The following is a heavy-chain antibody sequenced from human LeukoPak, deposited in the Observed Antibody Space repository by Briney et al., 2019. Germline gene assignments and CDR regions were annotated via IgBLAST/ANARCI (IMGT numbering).Heavy chain of an antibody. Sequence: SETLSLTCTVSGGSISSGNYYWSWIRQDPGKGLEWIGYIYYSGSTYYNPSLKSRVTISVDTSKNQFSLKLSSVTAADTAVYYCARAPPGYSSSLDSWGQGTLVTVSS. D-gene: IGHD6-13*01. CDR3: ARAPPGYSSSLDS. V-gene: IGHV4-31*03. CDR1: GGSISSGNYY. J-gene: IGHJ4*02. CDR2: IYYSGST.